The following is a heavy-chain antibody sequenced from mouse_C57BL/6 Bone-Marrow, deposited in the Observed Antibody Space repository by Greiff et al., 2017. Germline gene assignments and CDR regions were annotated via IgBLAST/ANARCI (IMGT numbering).Heavy chain of an antibody. CDR2: LSYDGSN. CDR1: GYSITSDYY. D-gene: IGHD1-1*01. Sequence: EVQLQQSGPGLVKPSQSLSLSCTVTGYSITSDYYWNWIRQFPGNKLEWVGYLSYDGSNKYNPSLKNRISITRATSQTPFFLKLNSVTTEDTAAYDCEREGIYYYGPKWYFDVWGTGTTVTVSS. J-gene: IGHJ1*03. CDR3: EREGIYYYGPKWYFDV. V-gene: IGHV3-6*01.